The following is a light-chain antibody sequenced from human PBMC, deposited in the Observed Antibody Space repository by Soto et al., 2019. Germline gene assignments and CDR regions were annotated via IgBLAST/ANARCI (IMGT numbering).Light chain of an antibody. CDR1: SRDVGGYNY. J-gene: IGLJ1*01. Sequence: QSALTQPPSASGSPGQSVTISCTGTSRDVGGYNYVSWYQQHPGKAPKLMIYEVSKRPSGVPDRFAGSKSGNTASLTVSGRKAEDEADYYCSSYVASNNFGVFGTGTKVTVL. V-gene: IGLV2-8*01. CDR3: SSYVASNNFGV. CDR2: EVS.